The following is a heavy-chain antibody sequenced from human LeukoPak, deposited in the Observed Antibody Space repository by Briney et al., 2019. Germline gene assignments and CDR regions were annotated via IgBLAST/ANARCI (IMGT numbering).Heavy chain of an antibody. Sequence: GGSLRLSCAASGFTFSSYAMSWVRQAPGKGLEWVSAISGSGGGTYYADSVKGRFTISRDNSKNTLYLQMNSLRAEDTAVYYCAKDPTYYYDSSGWYYFDYWGQGTLVTVSS. CDR1: GFTFSSYA. J-gene: IGHJ4*02. V-gene: IGHV3-23*01. D-gene: IGHD3-22*01. CDR3: AKDPTYYYDSSGWYYFDY. CDR2: ISGSGGGT.